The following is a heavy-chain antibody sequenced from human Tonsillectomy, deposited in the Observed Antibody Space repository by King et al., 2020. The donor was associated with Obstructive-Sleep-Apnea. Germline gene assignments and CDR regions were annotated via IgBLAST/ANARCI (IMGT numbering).Heavy chain of an antibody. CDR1: GGSISSYY. CDR2: IHTSGST. Sequence: VQLQESGPGLVKPSETLSLTCTVSGGSISSYYWSWIRQPAGKGMERIGRIHTSGSTNYNPSLKSRVTMSVDTSKNQFSLKLRSVTAADTAVYYCASWKVRGVIQEYWGQGTLVTVSS. CDR3: ASWKVRGVIQEY. V-gene: IGHV4-4*07. D-gene: IGHD3-10*01. J-gene: IGHJ4*02.